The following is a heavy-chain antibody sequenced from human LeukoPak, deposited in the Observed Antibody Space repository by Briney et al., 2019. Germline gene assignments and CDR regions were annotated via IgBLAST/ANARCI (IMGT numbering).Heavy chain of an antibody. V-gene: IGHV3-7*04. CDR2: IKQDGSEK. D-gene: IGHD5-18*01. CDR3: ARGRDGYNFGRFDS. CDR1: GFTFSSYW. J-gene: IGHJ4*02. Sequence: GGSLRLSCAASGFTFSSYWMSWVRQAPGKGLEWVANIKQDGSEKYYVDSVKGRFTISRDNAKNSLYLQMNSLRAEDTAVYYCARGRDGYNFGRFDSWGQGTLVTVSS.